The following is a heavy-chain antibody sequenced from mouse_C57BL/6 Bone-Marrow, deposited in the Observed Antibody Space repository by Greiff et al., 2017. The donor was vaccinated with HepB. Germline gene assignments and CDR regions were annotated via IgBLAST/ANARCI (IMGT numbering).Heavy chain of an antibody. CDR1: GFTFSDYG. D-gene: IGHD1-1*01. Sequence: EVQLVESGGDLVKPGGSLKLSCAASGFTFSDYGMHWVRQAPEKGLEWVAYISSGSSTIYYADTVKGRFTISRDNAKNTLFLQMTSLRSEDTAMYYCARPYYYGSSYGWYFDVWGTGTTVTVSS. V-gene: IGHV5-17*01. CDR2: ISSGSSTI. J-gene: IGHJ1*03. CDR3: ARPYYYGSSYGWYFDV.